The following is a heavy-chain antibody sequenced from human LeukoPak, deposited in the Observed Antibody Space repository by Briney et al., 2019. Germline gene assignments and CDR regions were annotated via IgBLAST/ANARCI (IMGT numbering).Heavy chain of an antibody. CDR1: GGSFSGYY. Sequence: SETLSLTCAVYGGSFSGYYWSWIRQPPGKGLEWIGEINHSGRTNYNPSLKSRVTISVDTSKNQFSLKLSSVTAADTAVYYCARGLREYSSSKYYYYYYMDVWGKGTTVTVSS. CDR3: ARGLREYSSSKYYYYYYMDV. J-gene: IGHJ6*03. CDR2: INHSGRT. V-gene: IGHV4-34*01. D-gene: IGHD6-6*01.